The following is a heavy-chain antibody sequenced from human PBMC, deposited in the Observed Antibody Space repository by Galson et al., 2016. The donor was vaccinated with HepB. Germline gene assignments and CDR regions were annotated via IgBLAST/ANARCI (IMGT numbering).Heavy chain of an antibody. V-gene: IGHV3-73*01. D-gene: IGHD3-16*01. J-gene: IGHJ4*02. CDR3: TKWDVYRASYDY. CDR1: GFTFSGSA. Sequence: SLRLSCAASGFTFSGSAMRWVRQASGKGLEWVGRITSKAYNYATAYGASVRGRFTISRDDSKNTAYLQMNSLKTEDTAVYYCTKWDVYRASYDYWGQGTLITVSS. CDR2: ITSKAYNYAT.